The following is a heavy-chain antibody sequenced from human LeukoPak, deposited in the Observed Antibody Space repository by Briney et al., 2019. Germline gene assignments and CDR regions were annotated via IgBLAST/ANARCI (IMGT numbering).Heavy chain of an antibody. CDR2: ISNSNTYI. J-gene: IGHJ4*02. CDR1: GFSFSSFT. CDR3: ASEGIQNDGYRRPLCF. Sequence: GGSLRLSCEASGFSFSSFTMSWVRQAPGKGREWISSISNSNTYIYYADSVKGRFTISRDNAKNSMYLQMNSLRAEDTAVYYCASEGIQNDGYRRPLCFWGLGTLVTVSS. D-gene: IGHD5-24*01. V-gene: IGHV3-21*01.